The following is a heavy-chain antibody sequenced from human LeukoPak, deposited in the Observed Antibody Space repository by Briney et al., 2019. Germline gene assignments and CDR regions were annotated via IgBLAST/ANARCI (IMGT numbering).Heavy chain of an antibody. J-gene: IGHJ5*02. Sequence: GGSLRLSCAASGLTFSSSWMHWVRQAPGKGLVWVSRINSDGSSTSYADSVKGRFTISRDNAKNTLYLQMNSLRAEDTAVYYCARDADPRSYYDSSGYYSWGQGTLVTVSS. CDR2: INSDGSST. D-gene: IGHD3-22*01. CDR1: GLTFSSSW. CDR3: ARDADPRSYYDSSGYYS. V-gene: IGHV3-74*01.